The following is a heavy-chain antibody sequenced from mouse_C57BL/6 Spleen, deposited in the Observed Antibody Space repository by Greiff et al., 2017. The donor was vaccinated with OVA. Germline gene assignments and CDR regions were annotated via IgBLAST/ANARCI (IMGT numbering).Heavy chain of an antibody. V-gene: IGHV14-4*01. Sequence: EVQLQQSGAELVRPGASVKLSCTASGFNIKDDYMHWVKQRPEQGLEWIGWIDPENGDTEYASKFQGKATITADTSSSTAYMQLSSLTSEDSAVYYCARDYYGKMDYWGQGTSVTVSS. D-gene: IGHD1-1*01. J-gene: IGHJ4*01. CDR2: IDPENGDT. CDR3: ARDYYGKMDY. CDR1: GFNIKDDY.